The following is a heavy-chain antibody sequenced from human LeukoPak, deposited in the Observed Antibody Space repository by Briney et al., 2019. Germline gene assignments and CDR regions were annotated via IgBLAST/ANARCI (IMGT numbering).Heavy chain of an antibody. Sequence: SQTLSLTCAVSGGSISSGGYSWSWIRQPPGKGLEWIGYIYHSGSTNYNPSLKSRVTISVDTSKNQFSLKLSSVTAADTAVYYCARAPGYSSGWYPTGPNWFDPWGQGTLVTVSS. D-gene: IGHD6-19*01. J-gene: IGHJ5*02. CDR3: ARAPGYSSGWYPTGPNWFDP. CDR1: GGSISSGGYS. V-gene: IGHV4-30-2*01. CDR2: IYHSGST.